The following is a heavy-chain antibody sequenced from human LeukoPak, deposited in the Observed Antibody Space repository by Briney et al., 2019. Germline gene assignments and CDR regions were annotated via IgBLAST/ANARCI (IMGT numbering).Heavy chain of an antibody. CDR2: VSGSGAST. CDR3: ARDQAYESSDY. CDR1: GFTFSSYT. D-gene: IGHD3-22*01. V-gene: IGHV3-23*01. J-gene: IGHJ4*02. Sequence: GGSLRLSCAASGFTFSSYTMSWVRQAPGEGLEWVSTVSGSGASTYYSDSVKGRFTISRDNSKSTLYLQMDSLSAEDTAVYYCARDQAYESSDYWGQGTLVTVS.